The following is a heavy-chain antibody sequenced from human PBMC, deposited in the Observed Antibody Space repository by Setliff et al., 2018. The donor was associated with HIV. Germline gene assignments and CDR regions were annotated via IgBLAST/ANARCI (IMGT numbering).Heavy chain of an antibody. D-gene: IGHD1-26*01. CDR2: ISSSGSTI. Sequence: LRLSCVASGFTFSSYAMHWVRQAPGKGLEWVSYISSSGSTIYYADSVKGRFTISRDNAKNSLYLQMNSLRAEDTAVYYCAREVVGATERYYFDYWGQGTLVTVSS. J-gene: IGHJ4*02. V-gene: IGHV3-48*03. CDR1: GFTFSSYA. CDR3: AREVVGATERYYFDY.